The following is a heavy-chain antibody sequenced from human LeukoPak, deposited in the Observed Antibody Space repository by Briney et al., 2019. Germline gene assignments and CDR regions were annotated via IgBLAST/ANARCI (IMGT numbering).Heavy chain of an antibody. CDR1: GYSFTSYW. D-gene: IGHD3-3*01. Sequence: GESLKISCKGSGYSFTSYWIGWVRQMPGKGLEWMGIIYPGDSDTRYSPSFQGQVTISADKSISTAYLQWSSLKASDTAMYYCASSITIFGVVIMAWFDPWGQGTLVTVSS. CDR3: ASSITIFGVVIMAWFDP. V-gene: IGHV5-51*01. CDR2: IYPGDSDT. J-gene: IGHJ5*02.